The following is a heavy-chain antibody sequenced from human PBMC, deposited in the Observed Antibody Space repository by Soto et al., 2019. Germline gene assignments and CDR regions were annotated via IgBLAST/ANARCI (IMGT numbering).Heavy chain of an antibody. CDR1: GGTFSSYA. J-gene: IGHJ1*01. CDR3: ASLGAVAGTEYFQH. D-gene: IGHD6-19*01. CDR2: IIPIFGTA. V-gene: IGHV1-69*12. Sequence: QVQLVQSGAEVKKPGSSVKVSCKASGGTFSSYAISWVRQAPGQGLEWMGGIIPIFGTANYAQKFQGRVTXXAXEXXSTAYMELSSLRSEDTAVYYCASLGAVAGTEYFQHWGQGTLVTVSS.